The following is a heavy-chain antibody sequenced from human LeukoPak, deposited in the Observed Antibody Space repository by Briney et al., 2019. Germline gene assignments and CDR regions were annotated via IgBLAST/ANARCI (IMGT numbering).Heavy chain of an antibody. D-gene: IGHD3-9*01. V-gene: IGHV4-39*01. CDR2: GYYRGGT. Sequence: SETLFLTCTVSGGSINSRTDYWAWIRQPPGKGLERIGNGYYRGGTYYDPSLQSRVTLAVHPAKSQFPLTLNSVTGADTAVYYCARCPYDLLTGFSKWFFDLWGRGALVTVSS. CDR3: ARCPYDLLTGFSKWFFDL. J-gene: IGHJ2*01. CDR1: GGSINSRTDY.